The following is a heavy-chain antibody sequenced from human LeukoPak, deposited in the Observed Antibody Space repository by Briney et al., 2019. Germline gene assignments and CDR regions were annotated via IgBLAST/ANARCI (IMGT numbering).Heavy chain of an antibody. V-gene: IGHV4-39*01. Sequence: SETLSLTCAVSVASVSGRNYYWGWIRQPPGKGLEWIGNIYSSGSTYYNASLQSRVTISIDTSKNQFSLRLNSVTAADTAMYYCAKSGGYALIDYWGQGTRVTVSS. CDR1: VASVSGRNYY. D-gene: IGHD1-26*01. CDR2: IYSSGST. CDR3: AKSGGYALIDY. J-gene: IGHJ4*02.